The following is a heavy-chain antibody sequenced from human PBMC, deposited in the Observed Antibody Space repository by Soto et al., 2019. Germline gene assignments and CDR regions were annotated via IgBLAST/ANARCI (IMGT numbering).Heavy chain of an antibody. CDR2: ISYDGSNK. Sequence: QVQLVESGGGVVQPGRSLRLSCAASGFTFSSYGMHWVRQAPGKGLEWVAVISYDGSNKYYADSVKGRFTISRDNSKNTLYLEMNSLRAEDTAVYDCAENWEHIVATITDAYVGNAGVNGMDVWGQGTTVTVS. J-gene: IGHJ6*02. V-gene: IGHV3-30*18. CDR3: AENWEHIVATITDAYVGNAGVNGMDV. D-gene: IGHD5-12*01. CDR1: GFTFSSYG.